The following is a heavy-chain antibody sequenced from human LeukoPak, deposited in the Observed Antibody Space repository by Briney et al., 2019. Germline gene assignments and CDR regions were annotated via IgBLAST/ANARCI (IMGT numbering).Heavy chain of an antibody. D-gene: IGHD5-18*01. J-gene: IGHJ4*02. CDR1: GVSFSGYY. V-gene: IGHV4-34*01. CDR3: AVAGYGRRFDY. Sequence: SETLSLTCAVYGVSFSGYYWNWIRQPPGEGLKWIGEINHSGSTNYNPSLKSRVTISVDTSKNQFSLKLRFVTAADTAVYYCAVAGYGRRFDYWGQGTLVTVSS. CDR2: INHSGST.